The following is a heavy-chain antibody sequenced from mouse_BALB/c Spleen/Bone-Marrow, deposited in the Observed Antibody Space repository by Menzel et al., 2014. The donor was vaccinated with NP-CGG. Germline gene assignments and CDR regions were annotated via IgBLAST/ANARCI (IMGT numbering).Heavy chain of an antibody. D-gene: IGHD1-2*01. CDR1: GFTFSNYT. V-gene: IGHV5-12-2*01. Sequence: EVKLQGSGGGLVQPGGSLKLSCAASGFTFSNYTMSWVRQTPEKRLEWVAYISNGGGSTYYPDTVKGRFTISRDNAKNTQYLQMSSMNAEDADMYYYARHTHYFDYDWYLDVWGAGTTVTVSS. CDR3: ARHTHYFDYDWYLDV. J-gene: IGHJ1*01. CDR2: ISNGGGST.